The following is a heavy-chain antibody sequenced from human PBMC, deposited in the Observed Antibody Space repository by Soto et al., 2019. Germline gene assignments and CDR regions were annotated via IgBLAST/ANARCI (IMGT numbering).Heavy chain of an antibody. CDR3: ASDYYYGSGSKLYYYYYGMDV. V-gene: IGHV4-39*01. CDR2: IYYSGST. J-gene: IGHJ6*02. D-gene: IGHD3-10*01. Sequence: SETLSLTCTVSGGSISSSSYYWGWIRQPPGKGLEWIGSIYYSGSTYYNPSLKSRVTISVDTSKNQFSLKLSSVTAADTAVYYCASDYYYGSGSKLYYYYYGMDVWGQGTTVS. CDR1: GGSISSSSYY.